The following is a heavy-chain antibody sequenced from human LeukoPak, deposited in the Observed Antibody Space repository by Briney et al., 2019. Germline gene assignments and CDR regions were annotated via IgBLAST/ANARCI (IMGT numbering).Heavy chain of an antibody. CDR1: GFTFDDYA. J-gene: IGHJ4*02. V-gene: IGHV3-9*01. CDR2: ISWNSGSI. D-gene: IGHD6-19*01. CDR3: ARQSAAAGHFDY. Sequence: PGGSLRLSCAASGFTFDDYAMHWVRQAPGKGLEWVSGISWNSGSIGYADSVKGRFTISRDNAKNSLYLQMNSLRAEDTAVYYCARQSAAAGHFDYWGQGTLVTVSS.